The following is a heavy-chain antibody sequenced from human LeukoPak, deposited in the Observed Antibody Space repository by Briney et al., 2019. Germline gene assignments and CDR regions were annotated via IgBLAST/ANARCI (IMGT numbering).Heavy chain of an antibody. CDR1: GFTFSSYW. J-gene: IGHJ4*02. CDR3: ASGRQLGY. Sequence: GGSLRLSCAASGFTFSSYWMSWVRQAPGRGLEWVANIKQDGSEKYYVDSVKGRFTISRDNAKNSLYQQMNSQRAEDTALYYCASGRQLGYWGQGTLVTVSS. CDR2: IKQDGSEK. V-gene: IGHV3-7*01. D-gene: IGHD3-16*01.